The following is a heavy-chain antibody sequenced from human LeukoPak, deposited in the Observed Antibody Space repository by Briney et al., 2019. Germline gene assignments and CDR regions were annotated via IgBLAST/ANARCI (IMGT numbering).Heavy chain of an antibody. CDR3: ARDGYGDYAFDY. CDR1: GGSISSSSYY. CDR2: ISSSSYM. Sequence: NPSETLSLTCTVSGGSISSSSYYWGWVRQAPGKGLEWVSSISSSSYMYYADSVKGRFTISRDNAKNSLYLQMNSLRAEDMAVYYCARDGYGDYAFDYWGQGTLVTVSS. J-gene: IGHJ4*02. D-gene: IGHD4-17*01. V-gene: IGHV3-69-1*01.